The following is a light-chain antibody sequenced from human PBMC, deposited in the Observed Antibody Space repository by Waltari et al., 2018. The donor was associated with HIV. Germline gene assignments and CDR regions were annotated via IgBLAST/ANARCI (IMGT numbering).Light chain of an antibody. CDR3: QQYQSTPYT. Sequence: DIVMTQSPDSMAVSLGERATIHCKSSQSVLYSSINKNYLAWYQQKSGQPPKLLIYWAATRESGVPARFSGSGSATDFTLTISSLQAEDVAVYYCQQYQSTPYTFGQGTKLEI. CDR2: WAA. CDR1: QSVLYSSINKNY. V-gene: IGKV4-1*01. J-gene: IGKJ2*01.